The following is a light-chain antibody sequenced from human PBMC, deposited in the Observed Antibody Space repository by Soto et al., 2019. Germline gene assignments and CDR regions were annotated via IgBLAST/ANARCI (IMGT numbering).Light chain of an antibody. CDR2: LAS. CDR3: QQSHNTPQT. J-gene: IGKJ1*01. Sequence: DIQMTQSPSSLSASVGDRVTITCRASQNVFTYVNWYQQKPGKAPKLLIFLASYLESGVPSRFIGRGSGTDVALTVNCRQPEDFATYYCQQSHNTPQTFGQGTIVEVK. V-gene: IGKV1-39*01. CDR1: QNVFTY.